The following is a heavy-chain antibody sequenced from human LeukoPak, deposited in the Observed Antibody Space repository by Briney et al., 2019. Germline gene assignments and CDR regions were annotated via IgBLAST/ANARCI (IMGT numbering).Heavy chain of an antibody. J-gene: IGHJ4*02. CDR2: ISGSGHDT. V-gene: IGHV3-11*04. D-gene: IGHD5/OR15-5a*01. CDR1: GFTFSDSY. Sequence: GGSLRLSCGASGFTFSDSYMSWVRQAPGKGLEWLTYISGSGHDTSYADSVKGRYTVSRDNAKNSLFLQMNSLRAEDTAVYYCAKSARVYDHWGQGTLVTVSS. CDR3: AKSARVYDH.